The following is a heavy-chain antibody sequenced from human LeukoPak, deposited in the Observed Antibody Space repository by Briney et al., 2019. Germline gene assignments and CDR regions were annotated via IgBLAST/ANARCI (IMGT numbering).Heavy chain of an antibody. J-gene: IGHJ4*02. CDR1: GFTFSSYS. V-gene: IGHV3-21*04. Sequence: GGSLRLSCAASGFTFSSYSMNWVRQAPGKGLEWVSSISSSSSYIYYADSVKGRFTISRDNAKNSLYLQMNSLRAEDMALYYCARGRWELSSSFDYWGQGTLVTVSS. CDR2: ISSSSSYI. D-gene: IGHD1-26*01. CDR3: ARGRWELSSSFDY.